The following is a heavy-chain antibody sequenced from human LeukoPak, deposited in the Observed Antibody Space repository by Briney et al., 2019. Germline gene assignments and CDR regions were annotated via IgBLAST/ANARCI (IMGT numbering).Heavy chain of an antibody. V-gene: IGHV6-1*01. CDR1: GDRVSSNSAA. Sequence: QTLSLTCAISGDRVSSNSAAWNWIRQSPSRGLEWLGRTYYRSKWYNDYAVSVKSRITINPDTSKNQFSLQLNSVTPEDTAVYYCAREGYYGSGSYSPSLEYWGQGTLVTVSS. CDR3: AREGYYGSGSYSPSLEY. CDR2: TYYRSKWYN. J-gene: IGHJ4*02. D-gene: IGHD3-10*01.